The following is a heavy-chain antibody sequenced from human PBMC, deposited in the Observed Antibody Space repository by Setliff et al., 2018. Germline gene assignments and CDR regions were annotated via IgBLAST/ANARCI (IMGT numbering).Heavy chain of an antibody. J-gene: IGHJ4*02. V-gene: IGHV3-30*02. D-gene: IGHD3-22*01. CDR2: IRSDGSNE. CDR1: GFAFSISG. CDR3: AKDAYDSSGYGGHYFDY. Sequence: GGSLRLSCAASGFAFSISGMHWVRQAPGKGLEWVAFIRSDGSNEYYADSVKGRFTISRETSKNTLYLQMSSLRAEDSAIYYCAKDAYDSSGYGGHYFDYWGQGALVTVSS.